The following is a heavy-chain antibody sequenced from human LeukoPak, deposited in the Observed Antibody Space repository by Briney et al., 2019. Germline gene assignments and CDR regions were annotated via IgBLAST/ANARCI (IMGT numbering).Heavy chain of an antibody. CDR1: GYTFTSYD. CDR3: ARGYKATTPFDY. Sequence: ASVKVSCKASGYTFTSYDINWVRQATGQGLEWMGWMNPNSGNTGYAQEFQGRVTITRNTSISTAYMELSSLRSEDTAVYYCARGYKATTPFDYWGQGTLVTVSS. J-gene: IGHJ4*02. CDR2: MNPNSGNT. D-gene: IGHD5-24*01. V-gene: IGHV1-8*03.